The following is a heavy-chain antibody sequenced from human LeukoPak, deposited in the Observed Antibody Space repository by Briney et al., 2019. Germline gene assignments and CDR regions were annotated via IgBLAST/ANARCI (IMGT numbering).Heavy chain of an antibody. V-gene: IGHV3-30*04. CDR2: ISYDGSNK. CDR3: AREGRYCSGGSCYDWFDP. CDR1: GFTFSSYA. D-gene: IGHD2-15*01. J-gene: IGHJ5*02. Sequence: PGRSLRLSCAAPGFTFSSYAMHWVRQAPGKGLEWVAVISYDGSNKYYADSVKGRFTISRDNSKNTPYLQMNSLRAEDTAVYYCAREGRYCSGGSCYDWFDPWGQGTLVTVSS.